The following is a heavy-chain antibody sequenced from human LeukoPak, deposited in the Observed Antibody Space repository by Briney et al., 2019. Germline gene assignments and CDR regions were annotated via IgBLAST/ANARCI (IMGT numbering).Heavy chain of an antibody. CDR3: ARRGRRYDYVWGTSTLGYYYYYMDV. Sequence: PSETLSLTCTVSGGSISTSNYYWGWIRQPPGKGLEWIGNIFYSGSTYYSPSLKSRVTISVDTSKNQFSLKLSSVTAADTAVYYCARRGRRYDYVWGTSTLGYYYYYMDVWGKGTTVTVSS. V-gene: IGHV4-39*07. CDR1: GGSISTSNYY. J-gene: IGHJ6*03. CDR2: IFYSGST. D-gene: IGHD3-16*01.